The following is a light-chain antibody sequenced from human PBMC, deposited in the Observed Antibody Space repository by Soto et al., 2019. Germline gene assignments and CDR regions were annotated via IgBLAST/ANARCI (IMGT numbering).Light chain of an antibody. CDR1: QSVGGY. V-gene: IGKV3-11*01. CDR3: HQRSNWPPLT. Sequence: PGERATLSCRASQSVGGYLDWYQQKPGQAPRLLIYDASNRASGIPARFSGSRSGTDFTLTISSLEPEDLAVYYCHQRSNWPPLTFGGGTKVEIK. CDR2: DAS. J-gene: IGKJ4*01.